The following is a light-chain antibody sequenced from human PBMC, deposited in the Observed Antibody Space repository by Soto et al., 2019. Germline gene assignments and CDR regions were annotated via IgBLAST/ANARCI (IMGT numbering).Light chain of an antibody. J-gene: IGKJ1*01. CDR2: AAS. Sequence: DIQMTQSPSSLSASVGDRVTITCRASQGISNYLAWYQQKPGKVPKLLIYAASTLQSWVPSRFSGSGSGTDFILTISSLQPEDVATYYCQRYNSAPQTFGQGTKVEIK. CDR1: QGISNY. CDR3: QRYNSAPQT. V-gene: IGKV1-27*01.